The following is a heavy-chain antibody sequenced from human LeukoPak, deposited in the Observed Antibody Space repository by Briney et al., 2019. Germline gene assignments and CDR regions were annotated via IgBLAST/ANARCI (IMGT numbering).Heavy chain of an antibody. V-gene: IGHV3-23*01. J-gene: IGHJ4*02. CDR1: GFTFSSYV. Sequence: PGGSLRLSCAASGFTFSSYVTSWVRQAPGKGLEWVSAISGSGGSTYYADSVKGRLTISRDNSKNTLYLQMNSLRAEDTAVYFCARGLPGSGYYYFDYWGQGTLVTVSS. D-gene: IGHD3-3*01. CDR3: ARGLPGSGYYYFDY. CDR2: ISGSGGST.